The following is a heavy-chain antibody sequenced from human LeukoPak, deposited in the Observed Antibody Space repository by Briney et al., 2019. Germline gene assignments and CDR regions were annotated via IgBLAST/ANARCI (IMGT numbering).Heavy chain of an antibody. CDR1: GGSFSGYY. V-gene: IGHV4-34*01. CDR3: ARWILTGYYRPSGFDY. J-gene: IGHJ4*02. Sequence: SETLSLTCAVDGGSFSGYYWSWIRQPPGKGLEWIREINHSGSTNYNPSLKSRVTISVDTSKNQFSLKLSSVTAADTAVYYCARWILTGYYRPSGFDYWGQGTLVTVSS. D-gene: IGHD3-9*01. CDR2: INHSGST.